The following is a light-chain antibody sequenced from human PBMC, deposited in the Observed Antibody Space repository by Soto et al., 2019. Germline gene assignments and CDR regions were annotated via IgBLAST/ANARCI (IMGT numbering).Light chain of an antibody. CDR3: QQYKDYTWT. V-gene: IGKV1-5*03. Sequence: DIQMTQSPSTLSTSVGDRVTXXXXASQSINSWLAWYQQKPGKAPKLLIYKASTLESGVPSRFSGSGSGTEFTLTISSLQPDDFATYYCQQYKDYTWTFGQGTKVDIK. CDR1: QSINSW. J-gene: IGKJ1*01. CDR2: KAS.